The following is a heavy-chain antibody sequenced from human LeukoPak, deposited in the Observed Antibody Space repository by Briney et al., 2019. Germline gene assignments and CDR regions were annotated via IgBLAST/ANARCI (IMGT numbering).Heavy chain of an antibody. CDR1: GYSFTTYW. D-gene: IGHD3-3*01. Sequence: PGESLKISCKGSGYSFTTYWIGWVRQMPGKGLEWMGIIYPGDSDTRYSPSFQGQVTISADKSISTAYLQWSSLKASDTAMYYCARTYYDFWSGSHTGLRWFDPWGQGTLVTVSS. CDR2: IYPGDSDT. CDR3: ARTYYDFWSGSHTGLRWFDP. J-gene: IGHJ5*02. V-gene: IGHV5-51*01.